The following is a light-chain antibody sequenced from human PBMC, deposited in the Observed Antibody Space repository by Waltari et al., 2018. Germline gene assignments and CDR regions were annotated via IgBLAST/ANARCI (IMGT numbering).Light chain of an antibody. V-gene: IGLV5-45*01. J-gene: IGLJ3*02. CDR1: SDINVATYK. CDR3: MILYNNAVV. Sequence: QAVLTQPASLSASPGASASLTCTLRSDINVATYKIYWYQQRPGSPHQFLLKYKPDSTLHPGSGVPRRFSGSRDTSADAFILLIARLQSADEADYYCMILYNNAVVFCGGTEQTVL. CDR2: YKPDSTL.